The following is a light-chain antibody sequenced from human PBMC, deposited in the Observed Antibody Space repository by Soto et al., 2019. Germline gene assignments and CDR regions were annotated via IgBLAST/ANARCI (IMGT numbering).Light chain of an antibody. CDR1: NIGSKG. J-gene: IGLJ1*01. V-gene: IGLV3-21*02. CDR3: QVWDSSRDHYV. Sequence: SYELAQPPSVSVAPGQTARITCGGSNIGSKGVHWYQQKPGQAPVLVVYDDSDRPSGIPERFSGSNSGNTATLTITRVEAGDEADYSCQVWDSSRDHYVFGTGTKLTVL. CDR2: DDS.